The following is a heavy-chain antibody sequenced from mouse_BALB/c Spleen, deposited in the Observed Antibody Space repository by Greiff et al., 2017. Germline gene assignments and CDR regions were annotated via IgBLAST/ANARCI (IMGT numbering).Heavy chain of an antibody. CDR1: GFSLTGYG. CDR3: ARAGARATWAMDY. Sequence: VMLVESGPGLVAPSQSLSITCTVSGFSLTGYGVNWVRQPPGKGLEWLGMIWGDGSTDYNSALKSRLSISKDNSKSQVFLKMNSLQTDDTARYYCARAGARATWAMDYWGQGTSVTVSS. V-gene: IGHV2-6-7*01. J-gene: IGHJ4*01. CDR2: IWGDGST. D-gene: IGHD3-1*01.